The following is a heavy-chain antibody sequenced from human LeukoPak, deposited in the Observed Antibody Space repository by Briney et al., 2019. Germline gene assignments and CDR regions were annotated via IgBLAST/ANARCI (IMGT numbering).Heavy chain of an antibody. V-gene: IGHV4-38-2*02. J-gene: IGHJ4*02. CDR3: ARAGFSGSYYAGTFDY. D-gene: IGHD1-26*01. CDR2: INHSGST. Sequence: PSETLSLTCTVSGYSISSGHYWGWIRLPPGKGLEWIGIINHSGSTFCNTSLKSRVTISVDTSKNQFSLKLSSVTAADTAVYYCARAGFSGSYYAGTFDYWGQGTLVTVSS. CDR1: GYSISSGHY.